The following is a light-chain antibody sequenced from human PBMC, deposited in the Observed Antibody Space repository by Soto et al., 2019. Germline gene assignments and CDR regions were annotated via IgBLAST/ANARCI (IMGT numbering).Light chain of an antibody. CDR1: SSDVGRYNY. J-gene: IGLJ1*01. Sequence: QSVLPQPPSAPGSPGQSVTISCTGTSSDVGRYNYISWYQQHPGKAPKLMIYEVSKRPSGVPDRFSGSKSGNTASLTVSGLQAEDEADYYCSSYAGSSHYVFGTGTKVTVL. CDR3: SSYAGSSHYV. CDR2: EVS. V-gene: IGLV2-8*01.